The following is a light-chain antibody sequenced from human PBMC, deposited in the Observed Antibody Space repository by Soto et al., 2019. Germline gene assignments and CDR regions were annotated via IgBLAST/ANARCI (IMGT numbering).Light chain of an antibody. Sequence: EIVMTQSPATLSVSPGERATLSCRASQSVRSNLAWYQQKPGQAPRLLIYGASTRATGIPARFSGSGSGTAFTLTISSLQYEDFAVYYCQQYNNWPPWTFGQGTKVEIK. CDR2: GAS. CDR1: QSVRSN. J-gene: IGKJ1*01. CDR3: QQYNNWPPWT. V-gene: IGKV3-15*01.